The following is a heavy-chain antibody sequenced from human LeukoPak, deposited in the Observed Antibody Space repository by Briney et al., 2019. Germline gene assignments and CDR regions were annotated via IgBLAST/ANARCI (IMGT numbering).Heavy chain of an antibody. J-gene: IGHJ5*02. CDR3: ARLLEYYYDSSNSRGGWFDP. V-gene: IGHV5-51*01. CDR2: IYPRNSDT. CDR1: GYNFTNYW. D-gene: IGHD3-22*01. Sequence: GESLKISCKGSGYNFTNYWIGWVRQMPGKGLEWMGIIYPRNSDTRYSPSFQGQVTISADKSISTAYLQWSSLKASDTAMYYCARLLEYYYDSSNSRGGWFDPWGQGTLVTVSS.